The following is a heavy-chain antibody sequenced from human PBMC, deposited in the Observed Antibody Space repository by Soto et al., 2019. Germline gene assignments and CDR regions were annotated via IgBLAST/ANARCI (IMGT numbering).Heavy chain of an antibody. D-gene: IGHD3-10*01. V-gene: IGHV3-23*01. CDR3: AKSPLLWFGELPHYYYMDV. Sequence: SCAASGFTFSSYAMSWVRQAPGKGLEWVSAISGSGGSTYYADSVKGRFTISRDNSKNTLYLQMNSLRAEDTAVYYCAKSPLLWFGELPHYYYMDVWGKGTTVTVSS. CDR2: ISGSGGST. CDR1: GFTFSSYA. J-gene: IGHJ6*03.